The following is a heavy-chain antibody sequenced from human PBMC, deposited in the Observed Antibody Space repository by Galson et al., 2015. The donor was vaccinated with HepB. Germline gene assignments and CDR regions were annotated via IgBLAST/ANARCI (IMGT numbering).Heavy chain of an antibody. V-gene: IGHV3-30*04. D-gene: IGHD1-26*01. CDR3: ARVLSGSYLVVY. Sequence: SLRLSCAASGFTFSSYAMHWVRQAPDKGLEWVAVISYEGSNKDYADSVKGRFIISRDNSKNTLYLQMSSLRTEDTAVYYCARVLSGSYLVVYWGQGTLVTVSS. CDR2: ISYEGSNK. CDR1: GFTFSSYA. J-gene: IGHJ4*02.